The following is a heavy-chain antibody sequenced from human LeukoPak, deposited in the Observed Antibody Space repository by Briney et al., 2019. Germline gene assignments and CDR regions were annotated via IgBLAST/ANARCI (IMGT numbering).Heavy chain of an antibody. CDR1: GFTFSSYG. Sequence: GGSLRLSCAASGFTFSSYGMHWVRQAPGKGLEWLAVIWYDGSNIYYADSVKGRFAISRDNSKNTLYLLLNSLRAEDTAVYYCTRDYSYAPDYWGQGTLVTVSS. J-gene: IGHJ4*02. CDR2: IWYDGSNI. D-gene: IGHD3-16*01. V-gene: IGHV3-33*01. CDR3: TRDYSYAPDY.